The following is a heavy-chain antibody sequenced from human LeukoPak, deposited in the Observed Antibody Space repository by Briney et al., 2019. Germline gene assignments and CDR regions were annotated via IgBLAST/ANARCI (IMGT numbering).Heavy chain of an antibody. CDR2: IYNSGIT. J-gene: IGHJ4*02. CDR3: ARHGDVRYFDWLMDGFDY. D-gene: IGHD3-9*01. Sequence: SETLSLTCTVFGGSISSYYWSWIRKPPGKGLEWIGYIYNSGITNKNPSLKSRVTISGDTSKNQFSLKLSSVTAADTAVYYCARHGDVRYFDWLMDGFDYWGQGTLVTVSS. V-gene: IGHV4-4*09. CDR1: GGSISSYY.